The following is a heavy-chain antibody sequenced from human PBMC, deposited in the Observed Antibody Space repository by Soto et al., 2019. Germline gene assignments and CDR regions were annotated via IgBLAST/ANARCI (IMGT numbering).Heavy chain of an antibody. J-gene: IGHJ4*02. CDR1: GYTFNMHG. V-gene: IGHV1-18*01. Sequence: ASVKVSCKASGYTFNMHGISWVRQAPGQGLEWMGWISGYNGNTNYAQKFQGRVTITRDTSANTAYMELTSLRSEDTAVYYCARDFSGAAAGLSYWGQGTLVTVSS. CDR2: ISGYNGNT. CDR3: ARDFSGAAAGLSY. D-gene: IGHD6-13*01.